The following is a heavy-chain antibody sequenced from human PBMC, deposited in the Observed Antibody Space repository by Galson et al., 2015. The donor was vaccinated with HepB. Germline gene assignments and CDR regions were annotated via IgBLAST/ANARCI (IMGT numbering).Heavy chain of an antibody. CDR3: ARGIEDFGLPAAMRGVHNLDH. D-gene: IGHD2-2*01. Sequence: SVKVSCKASGGTFSTYAISWVRQGPGQALEWMGGITPMFGIPNYAQKFQGRVTITADESTSTAYMELSSLRSEDTAVYYCARGIEDFGLPAAMRGVHNLDHWGQGTQVTVSS. J-gene: IGHJ4*02. CDR2: ITPMFGIP. V-gene: IGHV1-69*13. CDR1: GGTFSTYA.